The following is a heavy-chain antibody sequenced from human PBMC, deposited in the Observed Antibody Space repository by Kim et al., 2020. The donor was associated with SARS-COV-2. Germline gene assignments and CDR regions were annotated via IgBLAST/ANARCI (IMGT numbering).Heavy chain of an antibody. CDR2: INHSGST. CDR1: GGSFSGYY. Sequence: SETLSLTCAVYGGSFSGYYWSWIRQPPGKGLEWIGEINHSGSTNYNPSLKSRVTISVDTSKNQFSLKLSSVTAADTAVYYCARGVRLLVRGVTLYYFDY. D-gene: IGHD3-10*02. J-gene: IGHJ4*01. CDR3: ARGVRLLVRGVTLYYFDY. V-gene: IGHV4-34*01.